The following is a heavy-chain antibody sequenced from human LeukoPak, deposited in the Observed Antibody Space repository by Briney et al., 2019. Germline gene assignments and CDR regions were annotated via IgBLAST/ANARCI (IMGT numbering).Heavy chain of an antibody. CDR2: ISGSGGST. Sequence: GGSLRLSCAASGFTFSSYAMSWVRQAPGKGLEWVSGISGSGGSTYYADSVKGRLTISRDNAKNSLYLQMNSLRAEDTAVYYCARDNIVVVPAAIIHYYYYYMDVWGKGTTVTVSS. D-gene: IGHD2-2*02. CDR1: GFTFSSYA. CDR3: ARDNIVVVPAAIIHYYYYYMDV. J-gene: IGHJ6*03. V-gene: IGHV3-23*01.